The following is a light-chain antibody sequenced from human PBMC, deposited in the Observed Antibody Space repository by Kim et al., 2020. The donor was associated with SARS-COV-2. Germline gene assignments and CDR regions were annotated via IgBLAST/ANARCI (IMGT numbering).Light chain of an antibody. V-gene: IGKV3-20*01. Sequence: TLSLSPGERATLSCRASQSVSSSYLVWYQQKPGQAPRLLIYGASSRATGIPDRFSGSGSGTDFTLTISRLEPEDFAVYYCQQYRTFGQGTKVDIK. CDR1: QSVSSSY. CDR3: QQYRT. J-gene: IGKJ1*01. CDR2: GAS.